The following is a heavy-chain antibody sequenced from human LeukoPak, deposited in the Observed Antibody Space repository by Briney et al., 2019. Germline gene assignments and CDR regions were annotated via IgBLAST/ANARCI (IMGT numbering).Heavy chain of an antibody. V-gene: IGHV3-7*03. CDR2: IKQDGSEK. Sequence: PGGSLRLSCAASGFTFSSDWMSWVRQAPGKGLEWVANIKQDGSEKYYVDSVKGRFTISRDNAKNSLYLQMNSLRAEDTALYYCARPRDGYNYFDYWGQGTLVTVSS. CDR1: GFTFSSDW. J-gene: IGHJ4*02. CDR3: ARPRDGYNYFDY. D-gene: IGHD5-24*01.